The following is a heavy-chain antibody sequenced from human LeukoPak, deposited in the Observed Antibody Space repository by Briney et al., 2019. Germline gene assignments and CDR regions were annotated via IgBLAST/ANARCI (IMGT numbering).Heavy chain of an antibody. CDR1: GGSISSYY. D-gene: IGHD3-22*01. V-gene: IGHV4-59*01. CDR3: ARVQYYYDSSGYYLNWFDP. CDR2: IYYSGSA. J-gene: IGHJ5*02. Sequence: PSETLSLTCTVSGGSISSYYWSWIRQPPGKGLEWIGYIYYSGSANYNPSLKSRVTISVDTSKNQFSLKLNSLTAADTAAYYCARVQYYYDSSGYYLNWFDPWGQGTLVTVSS.